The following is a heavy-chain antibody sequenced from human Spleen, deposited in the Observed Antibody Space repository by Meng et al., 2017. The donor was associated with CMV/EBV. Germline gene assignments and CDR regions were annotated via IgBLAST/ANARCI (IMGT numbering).Heavy chain of an antibody. Sequence: SETLSLTCAVYGGSFSGYYWSWIRQPPGKGLEWIGEINYSGNTNYNPSLKSRVTISADTSKNQFWLKLRSVTAADTALYYCARLSYSNHPHDYWGQGTLVTVSS. D-gene: IGHD4-11*01. V-gene: IGHV4-34*01. CDR2: INYSGNT. CDR1: GGSFSGYY. J-gene: IGHJ4*02. CDR3: ARLSYSNHPHDY.